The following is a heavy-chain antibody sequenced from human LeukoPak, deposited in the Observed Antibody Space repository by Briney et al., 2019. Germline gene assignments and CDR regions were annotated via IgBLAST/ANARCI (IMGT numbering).Heavy chain of an antibody. V-gene: IGHV3-15*01. CDR2: IKTKTDGGTT. CDR1: GFTFSIHG. CDR3: VSQYFDF. J-gene: IGHJ4*02. Sequence: GGSLRLSCAASGFTFSIHGMNWVRQTPGKGLEWVARIKTKTDGGTTDYAAPVKGRFTISRDDSKNTVYLQMNGLKTEDTAVYYCVSQYFDFWGQGTLVTVSS.